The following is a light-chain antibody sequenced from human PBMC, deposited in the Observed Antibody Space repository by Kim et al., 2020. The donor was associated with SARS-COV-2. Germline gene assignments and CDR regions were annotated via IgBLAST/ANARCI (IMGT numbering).Light chain of an antibody. CDR2: DNN. V-gene: IGLV1-51*01. CDR3: GTWDSSLSAAV. Sequence: GQEVTSSCSGSSSNIGNNYVSWYQQLPGTAPKVLIYDNNKRPSGIPDRFSGSKSGTSATLGITGLQTGDEADYYCGTWDSSLSAAVFGGGTQLTVL. J-gene: IGLJ7*01. CDR1: SSNIGNNY.